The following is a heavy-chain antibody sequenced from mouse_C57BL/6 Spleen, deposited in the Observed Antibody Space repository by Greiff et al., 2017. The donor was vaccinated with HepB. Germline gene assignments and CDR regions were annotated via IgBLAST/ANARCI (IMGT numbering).Heavy chain of an antibody. Sequence: VQLQQSGAELAKPGASVKLSCKASGYTFTSYWMHWVKQRPGQGLEWIGYINPSSGYTKYNQKFKDKATLTADKSSSTAYMQLSSLTYEDSAVYYCARGYYGSSYCFDYWGQGTTLTVSS. D-gene: IGHD1-1*01. CDR3: ARGYYGSSYCFDY. CDR1: GYTFTSYW. V-gene: IGHV1-7*01. J-gene: IGHJ2*01. CDR2: INPSSGYT.